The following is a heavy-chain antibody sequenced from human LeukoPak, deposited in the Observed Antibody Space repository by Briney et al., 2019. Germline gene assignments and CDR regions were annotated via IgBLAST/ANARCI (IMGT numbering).Heavy chain of an antibody. V-gene: IGHV4-30-2*01. D-gene: IGHD3-10*01. J-gene: IGHJ3*02. CDR2: IYQSGST. Sequence: SETLSLTCAVSGGSISSGGYSWSWIRQPPGKGLEWIGYIYQSGSTYYNPSLKSRVTILVDRSKNQFSLRLSSVTAADTAVYYCATAGGTMVRGVFINDAFDIWGQGTMVTVSS. CDR3: ATAGGTMVRGVFINDAFDI. CDR1: GGSISSGGYS.